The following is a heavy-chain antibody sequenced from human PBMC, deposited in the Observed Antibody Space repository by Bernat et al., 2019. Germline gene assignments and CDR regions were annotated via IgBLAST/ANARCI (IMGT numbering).Heavy chain of an antibody. D-gene: IGHD3-10*01. CDR2: INPSGGST. CDR3: ARGLITMVRGVIITGAIDY. J-gene: IGHJ4*02. Sequence: QVQLVQSGAEVKKPGASVKVSCKASGYTFTSYYMHWVRQAPGQGLEWMGIINPSGGSTSYAQKFQGRVTMTRHTSTSTVYMELSSLRSEDTAVYYCARGLITMVRGVIITGAIDYWGQGTLVTVSS. CDR1: GYTFTSYY. V-gene: IGHV1-46*01.